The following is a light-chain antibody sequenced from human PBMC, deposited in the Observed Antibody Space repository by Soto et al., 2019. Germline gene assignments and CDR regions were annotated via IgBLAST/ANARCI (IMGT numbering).Light chain of an antibody. CDR1: QSISSY. V-gene: IGKV3-20*01. CDR3: QQNGSSPRT. Sequence: IVMTQSPATLSVSAGERVTLSCRASQSISSYLAWYQQKPGQAPRLLIYYASTRATGIPDRFSGSGSGTDVTLTISRLELEEFAVYYCQQNGSSPRTFGQGTKV. CDR2: YAS. J-gene: IGKJ1*01.